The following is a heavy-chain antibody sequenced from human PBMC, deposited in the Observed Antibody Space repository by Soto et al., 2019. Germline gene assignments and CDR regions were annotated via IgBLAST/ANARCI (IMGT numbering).Heavy chain of an antibody. CDR1: GYTLTELS. D-gene: IGHD3-22*01. V-gene: IGHV1-24*01. Sequence: GASVKVSCKVSGYTLTELSMHWVRQAPGKGLEWMGGFDPEDGETIYAQKFQGRVTMTEDTSTDTAYMELSSLRSEDTAVYYCATGPLFTMIVVWAFDIWGQGTMVTVSS. J-gene: IGHJ3*02. CDR2: FDPEDGET. CDR3: ATGPLFTMIVVWAFDI.